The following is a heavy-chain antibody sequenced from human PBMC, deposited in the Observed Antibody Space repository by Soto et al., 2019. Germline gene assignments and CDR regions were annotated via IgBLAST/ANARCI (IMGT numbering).Heavy chain of an antibody. CDR2: IYHSGNT. V-gene: IGHV4-4*02. CDR1: GDSISGSNW. D-gene: IGHD6-13*01. Sequence: QVQLRESGPGLVKPSGTLSLTCAVSGDSISGSNWWSWVRQSPGKGLEWIGEIYHSGNTNYNPSLKGRATISVDKSKNQFSLRMNSVTAADTAVYYCVRVVWGVPAPGTSGWFDPWGQGTLVTVSS. J-gene: IGHJ5*02. CDR3: VRVVWGVPAPGTSGWFDP.